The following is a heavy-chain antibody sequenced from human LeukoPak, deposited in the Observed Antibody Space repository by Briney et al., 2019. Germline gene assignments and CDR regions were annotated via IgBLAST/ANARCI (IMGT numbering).Heavy chain of an antibody. CDR2: IYPGDSDT. J-gene: IGHJ6*03. V-gene: IGHV5-51*01. CDR1: GYSFTSYW. D-gene: IGHD1-26*01. Sequence: GESLKISCKGSGYSFTSYWIGWVRQTPGKGLEWMGIIYPGDSDTRYSPSFQGQVTISADKSISTAYLQWSSLKASDTAMYYCARLTHSGSYYYYYYMDVWGKGTTVTVSS. CDR3: ARLTHSGSYYYYYYMDV.